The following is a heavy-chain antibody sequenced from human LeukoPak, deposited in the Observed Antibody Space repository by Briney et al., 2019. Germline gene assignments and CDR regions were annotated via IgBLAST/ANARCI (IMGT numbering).Heavy chain of an antibody. CDR3: ASIMIVVVRVFDY. CDR1: GFTFSSNA. CDR2: VSGSGGST. Sequence: PGGSLRLSCAASGFTFSSNAMSWVRQAPGKGLEWVSTVSGSGGSTYYADSVKGRFTISRDNSKNTLYLQMNSLRAEDTAVYYCASIMIVVVRVFDYWGQGTLVTVSS. J-gene: IGHJ4*02. D-gene: IGHD3-22*01. V-gene: IGHV3-23*01.